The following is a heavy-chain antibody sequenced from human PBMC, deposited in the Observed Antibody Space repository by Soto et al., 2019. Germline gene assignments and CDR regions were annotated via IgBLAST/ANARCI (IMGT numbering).Heavy chain of an antibody. Sequence: ASVKVSCKASGYTFTSYYMHWVRQAPGQGLEWMGIINPSGGSTSYAQKFQGRVTMTRDTSTSTVYMELSSLRSEDTAVYYCARVGYYYDSSGYPSDYWGQGTLVTVSS. D-gene: IGHD3-22*01. CDR3: ARVGYYYDSSGYPSDY. J-gene: IGHJ4*02. V-gene: IGHV1-46*01. CDR2: INPSGGST. CDR1: GYTFTSYY.